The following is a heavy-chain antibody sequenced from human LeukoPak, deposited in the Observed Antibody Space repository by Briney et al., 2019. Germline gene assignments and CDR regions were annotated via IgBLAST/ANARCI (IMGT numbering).Heavy chain of an antibody. CDR3: ARTYYDILTGYNPYFDY. J-gene: IGHJ4*02. D-gene: IGHD3-9*01. Sequence: GGSLRLSCAASRFTFSYYSMSWVRQAPGKGLEWVSSITATSTSTYYADSVKGRFTISRDNAKNSLYLQMNSLRAEDTAVYYCARTYYDILTGYNPYFDYWGQGTLVTVSS. CDR1: RFTFSYYS. CDR2: ITATSTST. V-gene: IGHV3-21*01.